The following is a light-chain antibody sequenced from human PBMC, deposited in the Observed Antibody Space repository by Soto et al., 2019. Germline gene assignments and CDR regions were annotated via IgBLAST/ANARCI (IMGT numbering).Light chain of an antibody. CDR2: AAS. CDR3: QQSYGTPLT. J-gene: IGKJ4*01. Sequence: DMEMTQSPSSLSASVGDRVTITCRASQSISNYLNWYQHKPGKVPKLLIYAASSLQSGVQTRFSGSGSGTHFTLTINSLQPEDFATYYCQQSYGTPLTFGGGTKIEIK. V-gene: IGKV1-39*01. CDR1: QSISNY.